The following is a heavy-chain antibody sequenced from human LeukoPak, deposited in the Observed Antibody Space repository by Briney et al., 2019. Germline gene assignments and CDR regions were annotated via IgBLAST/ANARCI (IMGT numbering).Heavy chain of an antibody. J-gene: IGHJ4*02. D-gene: IGHD2-21*02. Sequence: PGGSLRLSCAASGFTFSSYAMSWVRQAPGKGLEWVSAISGSGGSTYYADSVKGRFTISRDNSKNTLYLQMNSLRAEDTAVYYCARSAFPYCGGDCYSDYWGQGTLVTVSS. V-gene: IGHV3-23*01. CDR1: GFTFSSYA. CDR3: ARSAFPYCGGDCYSDY. CDR2: ISGSGGST.